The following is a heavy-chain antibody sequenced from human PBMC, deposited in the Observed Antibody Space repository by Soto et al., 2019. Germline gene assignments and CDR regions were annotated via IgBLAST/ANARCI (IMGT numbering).Heavy chain of an antibody. CDR3: ARGSDDSSGYYPDY. CDR2: IYYSGST. Sequence: PSETLSLTCTVSGGSISSYYWSWIRQPPGKGLEWIGYIYYSGSTNYNPSLKSRVTTSVDTSKNQFSLKLSSVTAADTAVYYCARGSDDSSGYYPDYWGQGTLVTVSS. J-gene: IGHJ4*02. CDR1: GGSISSYY. D-gene: IGHD3-22*01. V-gene: IGHV4-59*01.